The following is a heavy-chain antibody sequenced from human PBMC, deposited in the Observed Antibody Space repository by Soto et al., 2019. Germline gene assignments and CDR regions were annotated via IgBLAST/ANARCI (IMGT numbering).Heavy chain of an antibody. CDR3: AREAAAAGLSDFHY. J-gene: IGHJ4*02. V-gene: IGHV1-69*13. CDR2: IIPIFGTA. D-gene: IGHD6-13*01. Sequence: SVKVSCKASGGTFSSYAISCVRQAPGQGLEWMGGIIPIFGTANYAQKFQGRVTITADESTSTAYMELSSLRSEDTAVYYCAREAAAAGLSDFHYWGQGTLVTSPQ. CDR1: GGTFSSYA.